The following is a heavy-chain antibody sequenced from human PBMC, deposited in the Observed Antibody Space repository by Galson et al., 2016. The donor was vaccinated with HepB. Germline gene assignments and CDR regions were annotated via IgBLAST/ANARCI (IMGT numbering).Heavy chain of an antibody. D-gene: IGHD3-10*01. J-gene: IGHJ4*02. Sequence: SLRLSCAASGFSLSEYAMHWVRQAPGKGLEWVAVISDNGNNIYYADSVKGRFTISRDRSKNTLFLQMNSLRTEDTAVYYCARVMYYNSGSDNYWGQGTLVTVSS. CDR2: ISDNGNNI. CDR3: ARVMYYNSGSDNY. V-gene: IGHV3-30-3*01. CDR1: GFSLSEYA.